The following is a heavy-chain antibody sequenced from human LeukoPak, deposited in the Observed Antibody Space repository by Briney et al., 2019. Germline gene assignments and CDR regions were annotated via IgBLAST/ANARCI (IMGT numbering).Heavy chain of an antibody. CDR2: INHSGST. Sequence: PSETLSLTCAVYGGSFSGYYWSWMRQPPGKGLEWIGEINHSGSTNYNPSLKSRVTISVDTSKNQFSLKLSSVTAAGTAVYYCARDSTFGAFDYWGQGTLVTVSS. D-gene: IGHD3-16*01. V-gene: IGHV4-34*01. CDR1: GGSFSGYY. CDR3: ARDSTFGAFDY. J-gene: IGHJ4*02.